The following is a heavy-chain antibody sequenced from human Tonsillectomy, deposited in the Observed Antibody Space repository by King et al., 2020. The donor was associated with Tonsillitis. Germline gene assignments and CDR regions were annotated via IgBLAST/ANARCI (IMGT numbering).Heavy chain of an antibody. D-gene: IGHD6-19*01. J-gene: IGHJ4*02. CDR1: GGSISSGGYY. CDR2: IYYIGST. V-gene: IGHV4-31*03. Sequence: VQLQESGPGLVKPSQTLSLTCTVSGGSISSGGYYWSWIRQHPGKGLEWIGYIYYIGSTYYNPSLKSRVTISVETSKNQFSLKLSSVTAADTAVYYCARGIYSSGWYGAPHFDYWGQGTLVTVSS. CDR3: ARGIYSSGWYGAPHFDY.